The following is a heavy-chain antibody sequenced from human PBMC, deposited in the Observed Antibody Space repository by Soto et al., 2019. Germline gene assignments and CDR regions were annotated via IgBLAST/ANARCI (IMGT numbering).Heavy chain of an antibody. CDR2: MNPNSGNT. J-gene: IGHJ4*02. V-gene: IGHV1-8*01. CDR3: ARVPSSSFDWLFSLQED. D-gene: IGHD3-9*01. CDR1: GYTFTSYD. Sequence: ASVKVSCKASGYTFTSYDINWVRQATGQGLEWMGWMNPNSGNTGYAQKFQGRVTMTRNTSISTAYMELSSLRSEDTAVYYCARVPSSSFDWLFSLQEDWGQGTLVTVSS.